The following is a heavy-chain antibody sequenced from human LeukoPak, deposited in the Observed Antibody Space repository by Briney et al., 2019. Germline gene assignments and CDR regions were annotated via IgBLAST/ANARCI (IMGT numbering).Heavy chain of an antibody. J-gene: IGHJ6*02. CDR2: ISSSSSYI. CDR1: GFTFSSYS. Sequence: GGSLRLSCAASGFTFSSYSMNWVRQAPVKGLEWVSSISSSSSYIYYADSVKGRFTISRDNAKNSLYLQMNSLRAEDTAVYYCARGGSYDSFVDVWGQGTTVTVSS. D-gene: IGHD3-3*01. CDR3: ARGGSYDSFVDV. V-gene: IGHV3-21*01.